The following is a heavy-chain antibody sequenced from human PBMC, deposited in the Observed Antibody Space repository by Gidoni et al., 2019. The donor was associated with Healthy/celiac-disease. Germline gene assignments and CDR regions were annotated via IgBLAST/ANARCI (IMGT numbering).Heavy chain of an antibody. CDR3: ARAPRGVVPKNWFDP. D-gene: IGHD3-10*01. CDR1: GGHFSGYY. J-gene: IGHJ5*02. CDR2: SNHSGST. V-gene: IGHV4-34*01. Sequence: QVQLQQWGAGLLKPSETLSLTCAVYGGHFSGYYWSWIRQPPGKGLEWIGESNHSGSTNYNPSLKSRVTISVDTSKNQFSLKLSSVTAADTAVYYCARAPRGVVPKNWFDPWGQGTLVTVSS.